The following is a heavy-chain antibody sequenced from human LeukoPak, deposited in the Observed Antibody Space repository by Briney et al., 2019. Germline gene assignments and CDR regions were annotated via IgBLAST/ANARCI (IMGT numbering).Heavy chain of an antibody. D-gene: IGHD6-13*01. J-gene: IGHJ4*02. V-gene: IGHV4-38-2*02. CDR1: GYSISSGYY. Sequence: SETLSLTCTVSGYSISSGYYWGWIRQPPGKGLEWIGNIYHSGSTYYNPSLKSRVTISVDTSKNQFSLKLSSVTAADTAVYYCARVHSSSWYADYWGQGTLVTVSS. CDR2: IYHSGST. CDR3: ARVHSSSWYADY.